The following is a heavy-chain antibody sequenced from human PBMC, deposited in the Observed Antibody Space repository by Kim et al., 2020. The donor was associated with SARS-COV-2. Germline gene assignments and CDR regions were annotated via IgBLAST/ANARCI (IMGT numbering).Heavy chain of an antibody. CDR3: ARVPFYDILTGYYTYFDY. D-gene: IGHD3-9*01. J-gene: IGHJ4*02. V-gene: IGHV1-3*01. Sequence: QVRVTITRDTSASTAYMELSSLRSEDTAVYYCARVPFYDILTGYYTYFDYWGQGTLVTVSS.